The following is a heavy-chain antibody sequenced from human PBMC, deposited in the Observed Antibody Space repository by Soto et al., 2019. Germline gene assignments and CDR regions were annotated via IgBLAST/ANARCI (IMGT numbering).Heavy chain of an antibody. V-gene: IGHV1-18*01. Sequence: ASVKVSCKASGYTFTSYGISWVRQAPRQGLEWMGWISAYNGNTNYAQKLQGRVTMTTDTSTSTAYMELRSLRSDDTAVYYCARVGGQGTVTTKVYYGMDVWGQGTTVTVSS. D-gene: IGHD4-17*01. CDR3: ARVGGQGTVTTKVYYGMDV. CDR2: ISAYNGNT. CDR1: GYTFTSYG. J-gene: IGHJ6*02.